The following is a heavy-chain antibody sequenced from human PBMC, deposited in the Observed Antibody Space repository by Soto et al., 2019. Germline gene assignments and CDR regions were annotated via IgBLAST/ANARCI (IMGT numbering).Heavy chain of an antibody. J-gene: IGHJ4*02. V-gene: IGHV4-38-2*01. CDR2: IYHSGST. CDR3: ARYGYSYSARFFGK. CDR1: GHSISSGFYY. Sequence: SETLSLTCAVSGHSISSGFYYWGWIRQPPGKGLEWIGSIYHSGSTYYNPSLKSRVTMSVDTSKNQLSLKLSSVTAADTAVYYCARYGYSYSARFFGKWGQGTRVTVSS. D-gene: IGHD6-13*01.